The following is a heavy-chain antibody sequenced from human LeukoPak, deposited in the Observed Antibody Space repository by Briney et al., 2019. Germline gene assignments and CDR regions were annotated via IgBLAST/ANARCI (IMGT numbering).Heavy chain of an antibody. J-gene: IGHJ4*02. CDR3: ARGFRYYDSSGYYYFDY. CDR2: IYSGGST. D-gene: IGHD3-22*01. V-gene: IGHV3-53*01. Sequence: PGGSLRLSCAASGFTVSSNYMSWVRQAPGKGLEWVSVIYSGGSTYYADSVKGRFTISRDNSKNTLYLQMNSLRAEDTAVYYCARGFRYYDSSGYYYFDYWGQGTLVTVSS. CDR1: GFTVSSNY.